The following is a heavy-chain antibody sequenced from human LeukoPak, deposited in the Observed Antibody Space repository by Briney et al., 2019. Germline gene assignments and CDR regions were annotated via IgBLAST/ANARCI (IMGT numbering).Heavy chain of an antibody. J-gene: IGHJ4*02. CDR3: ARGQTPPRVTPLAQLGY. CDR2: MNPNSGNT. Sequence: ASVKVSCKTSGYTFTGYDINWVRQATGQWLEWMGWMNPNSGNTGYAQTFQDRVTITRDTSISMVYMELTSLKSDDTAVYYCARGQTPPRVTPLAQLGYWGQGTLVTVSS. D-gene: IGHD4-23*01. CDR1: GYTFTGYD. V-gene: IGHV1-8*02.